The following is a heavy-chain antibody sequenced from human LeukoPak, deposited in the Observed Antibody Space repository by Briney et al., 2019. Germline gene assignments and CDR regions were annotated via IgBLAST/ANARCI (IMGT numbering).Heavy chain of an antibody. V-gene: IGHV1-69*05. CDR2: IIPIFGTA. CDR3: ARDEPAAITGGGWFDP. Sequence: SVKVSCKASGGTFSSYAISWGRHAPGQGLEWMGGIIPIFGTANYAQKFQGRVTITTDESTSTAYMELSSLRSEDTAVYYCARDEPAAITGGGWFDPWGQGTLVTVSS. J-gene: IGHJ5*02. CDR1: GGTFSSYA. D-gene: IGHD2-2*02.